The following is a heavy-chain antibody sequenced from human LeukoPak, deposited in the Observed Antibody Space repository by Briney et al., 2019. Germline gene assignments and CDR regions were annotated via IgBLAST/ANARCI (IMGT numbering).Heavy chain of an antibody. D-gene: IGHD1-26*01. CDR1: GGSISGYY. V-gene: IGHV4-59*01. CDR2: IYYSGGT. CDR3: ARGRESEPNVLDY. J-gene: IGHJ4*02. Sequence: SETLSLTCTVSGGSISGYYWSWIRQPPGKGLEWIGYIYYSGGTNYNPSLKSRVTISVDTSKNQFSLKLSSVTAADTAVYYCARGRESEPNVLDYWGQGTLVTVSS.